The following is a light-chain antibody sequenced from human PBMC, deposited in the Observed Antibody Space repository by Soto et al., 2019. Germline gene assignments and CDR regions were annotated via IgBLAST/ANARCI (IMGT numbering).Light chain of an antibody. V-gene: IGKV3-20*01. CDR2: GAS. CDR3: QQYGSSPPWT. CDR1: QSVSSTY. Sequence: VLTQSPGTLSLSPGERATLSCRASQSVSSTYLAWYQQKPGQAPRLLMYGASNRATGIPDRFSGSGSGTDFTLTISRLEPEDFAVYYCQQYGSSPPWTFGQGTKVDIK. J-gene: IGKJ1*01.